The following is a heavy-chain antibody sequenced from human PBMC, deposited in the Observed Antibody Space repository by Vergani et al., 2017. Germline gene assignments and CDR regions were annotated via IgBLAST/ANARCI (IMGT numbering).Heavy chain of an antibody. V-gene: IGHV1-46*03. Sequence: SGAEVKKPGASVKVSCKASGYTFATDYIHWVRQAPGQGLEWMGVIHPSDGRTYYPQKFQGRLTMTRDTSTSTAYMELNSLRPEDPSVYYCTRENAFTKGWYRLWGQGTLVTVSS. J-gene: IGHJ4*02. CDR1: GYTFATDY. D-gene: IGHD6-19*01. CDR3: TRENAFTKGWYRL. CDR2: IHPSDGRT.